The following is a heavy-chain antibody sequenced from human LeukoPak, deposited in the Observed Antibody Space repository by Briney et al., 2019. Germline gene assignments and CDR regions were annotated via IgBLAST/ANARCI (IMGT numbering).Heavy chain of an antibody. V-gene: IGHV3-30*18. CDR2: ISYDGSNK. D-gene: IGHD4-17*01. CDR1: GFTFSSYG. Sequence: PGGSLRLSCAASGFTFSSYGMHWVRQAPGKGLEWVAVISYDGSNKYYADSVKGRFTISRDNSKNTLYLQMNSLGAEDTAVYYCAKPHDYGDWYFDLWGRGTLVTVSS. J-gene: IGHJ2*01. CDR3: AKPHDYGDWYFDL.